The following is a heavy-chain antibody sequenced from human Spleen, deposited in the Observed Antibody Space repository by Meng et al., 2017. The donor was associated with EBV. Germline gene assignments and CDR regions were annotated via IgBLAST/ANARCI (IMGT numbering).Heavy chain of an antibody. V-gene: IGHV1-46*01. D-gene: IGHD3-10*01. CDR3: ARGREFRGVFDY. J-gene: IGHJ4*02. Sequence: VQRVQSGAGVRYPGASVKVSCKASGFTFVSYFMHWVRQAPGQGLEWMGIINPNGGLTAYAQKFQGRVTLTRDTSTSTVYLELSSLRSEDTAFYYCARGREFRGVFDYWGQGSLVTVSS. CDR2: INPNGGLT. CDR1: GFTFVSYF.